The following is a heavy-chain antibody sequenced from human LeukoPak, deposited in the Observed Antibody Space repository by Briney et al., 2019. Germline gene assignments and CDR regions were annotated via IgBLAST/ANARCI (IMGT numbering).Heavy chain of an antibody. J-gene: IGHJ6*03. Sequence: SETLSLTCAVYGGSFSDYSWTWIRHPPGKGREWSGEINQSGETNHNPSLMCRVIMSVDTSKNQISLKVSSVTAADTAVYYCARVGYSFSINDWSRTGLGAYPTKYYYYMDVWGKGTTVTVSS. CDR3: ARVGYSFSINDWSRTGLGAYPTKYYYYMDV. D-gene: IGHD5-18*01. CDR2: INQSGET. V-gene: IGHV4-34*01. CDR1: GGSFSDYS.